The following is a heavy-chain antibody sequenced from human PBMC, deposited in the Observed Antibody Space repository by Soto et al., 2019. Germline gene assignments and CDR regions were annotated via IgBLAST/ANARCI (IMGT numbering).Heavy chain of an antibody. Sequence: LTRNICGGAIRRGGYHLLWPPQHPENGLEWIGYFYYSGSTYYNPSLKSRVTISVDTSKNQFSLKLSSVTAADTAVYYCARDGVFTIFGVVTPGYYYMHVWGKRTSVT. V-gene: IGHV4-31*02. CDR1: GGAIRRGGYH. J-gene: IGHJ6*03. CDR3: ARDGVFTIFGVVTPGYYYMHV. CDR2: FYYSGST. D-gene: IGHD3-3*01.